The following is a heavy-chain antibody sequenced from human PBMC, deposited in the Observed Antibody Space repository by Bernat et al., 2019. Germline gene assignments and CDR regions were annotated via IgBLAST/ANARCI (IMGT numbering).Heavy chain of an antibody. J-gene: IGHJ2*01. Sequence: VQLVESGGGLIQPGGSLRLSCAASGFTVSSNYMSWVRQAPGKGLEWVAVIWYDGSNKYYADSVKGRFTISRDNSKNTLYLQMNSLRAEDTAVYYCARGYQNWYFDLWGRGTLVTVSS. CDR2: IWYDGSNK. V-gene: IGHV3-33*08. CDR1: GFTVSSNY. D-gene: IGHD2-2*01. CDR3: ARGYQNWYFDL.